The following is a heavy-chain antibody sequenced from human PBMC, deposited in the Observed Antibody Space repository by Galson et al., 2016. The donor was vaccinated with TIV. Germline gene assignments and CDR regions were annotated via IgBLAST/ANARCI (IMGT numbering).Heavy chain of an antibody. Sequence: SLRLSCAASGFTFIDFAMHWVRQAPGKGLEWVSSISATGGSTYYADSVKGRFTTSRDNSKDQLYLQMNSLSAEDTAVYYCAKTIAVSGVLINSFYYGMDVWGHGTTVTVSS. V-gene: IGHV3-23*01. CDR2: ISATGGST. CDR3: AKTIAVSGVLINSFYYGMDV. J-gene: IGHJ6*02. CDR1: GFTFIDFA. D-gene: IGHD3-3*01.